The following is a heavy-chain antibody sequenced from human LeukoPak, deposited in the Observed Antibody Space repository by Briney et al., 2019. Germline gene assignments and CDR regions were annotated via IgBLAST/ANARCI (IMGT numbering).Heavy chain of an antibody. V-gene: IGHV4-30-4*01. D-gene: IGHD5-18*01. CDR2: IYYSGST. J-gene: IGHJ4*02. CDR3: ARGSGYSYGTDPVGY. Sequence: SETLSLTCTVSGGSISSGGYYWSWIRRPPGKGLEWIGYIYYSGSTYYNPSLKSRVTISVDTSKNQFSLKLSSVTAADTAVYYCARGSGYSYGTDPVGYWGQGTLVTVSS. CDR1: GGSISSGGYY.